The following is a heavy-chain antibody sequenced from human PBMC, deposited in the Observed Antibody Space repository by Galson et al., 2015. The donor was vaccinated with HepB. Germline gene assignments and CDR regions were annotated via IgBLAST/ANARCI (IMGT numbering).Heavy chain of an antibody. D-gene: IGHD6-13*01. V-gene: IGHV3-21*01. Sequence: SLRLSCAASGFTFSSYSMNWVRQAPGKGLEWVSSISSSSSYIYYADSVKGRFTISRDNAKNSLYLQMNSLRAEDTAVYYCARDHAAATAAPGHEAGYYYYYGMDVWGQGTTVTVSS. CDR1: GFTFSSYS. CDR3: ARDHAAATAAPGHEAGYYYYYGMDV. CDR2: ISSSSSYI. J-gene: IGHJ6*02.